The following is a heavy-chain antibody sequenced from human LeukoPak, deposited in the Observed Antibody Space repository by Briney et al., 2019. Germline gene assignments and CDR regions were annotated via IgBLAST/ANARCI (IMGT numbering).Heavy chain of an antibody. CDR1: GFTFSNYW. CDR3: ARDDDWNYEDS. CDR2: IKQDGSEK. D-gene: IGHD1-7*01. J-gene: IGHJ4*02. Sequence: GGSLRLSCAASGFTFSNYWMSWVRQAPGKGLEWVANIKQDGSEKYYVNSVKGRFTISRDNAKNSLYLQMNSLRAEDTAIYFCARDDDWNYEDSWGQGTLVTVSS. V-gene: IGHV3-7*01.